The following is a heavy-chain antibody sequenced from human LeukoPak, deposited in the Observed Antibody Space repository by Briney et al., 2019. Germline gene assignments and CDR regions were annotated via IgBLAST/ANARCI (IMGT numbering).Heavy chain of an antibody. Sequence: SETLSLTCTVSGGSISSYYWSWIRQPAGKGLEWIGRIYTSGSTNYNPSLKSRVTMSVDTSKNQFSLKLSSVTAADTAVYYCARSITMVRGVRREYFQHWGQGTLVTVSS. CDR3: ARSITMVRGVRREYFQH. CDR2: IYTSGST. J-gene: IGHJ1*01. V-gene: IGHV4-4*07. D-gene: IGHD3-10*01. CDR1: GGSISSYY.